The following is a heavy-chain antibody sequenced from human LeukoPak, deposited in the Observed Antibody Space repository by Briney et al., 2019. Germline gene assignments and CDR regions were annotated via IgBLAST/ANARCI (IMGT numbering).Heavy chain of an antibody. CDR3: ASGRGSPKAMFQH. Sequence: ASVKVSCKTSGYIFTSYDINWVRQAPGQGLEWMGWMNPNSGNTAYAQKFQGRVTMTRSTSIGTAYMELSSLRSDDTAVYYCASGRGSPKAMFQHWGQGTLVTVSS. CDR2: MNPNSGNT. CDR1: GYIFTSYD. J-gene: IGHJ1*01. D-gene: IGHD3-16*01. V-gene: IGHV1-8*01.